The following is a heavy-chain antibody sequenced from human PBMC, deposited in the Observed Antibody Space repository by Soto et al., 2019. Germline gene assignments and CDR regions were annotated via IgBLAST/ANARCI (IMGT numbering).Heavy chain of an antibody. CDR1: GFTFSSYG. CDR2: IWYDGSNK. Sequence: GGSLRLSCAASGFTFSSYGMHWVLQAPGKGLEWGTVIWYDGSNKYYADSVKGRFTVSRDNSKNTLYLQMNSLRAEDTAVYYCARGPYGSNRDYYFHYWGQGTLVTVSS. V-gene: IGHV3-33*01. J-gene: IGHJ4*01. D-gene: IGHD6-13*01. CDR3: ARGPYGSNRDYYFHY.